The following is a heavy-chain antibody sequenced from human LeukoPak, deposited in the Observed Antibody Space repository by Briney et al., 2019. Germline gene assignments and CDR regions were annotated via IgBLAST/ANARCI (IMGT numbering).Heavy chain of an antibody. V-gene: IGHV4-34*01. CDR3: ASLGSGRRGAPTKYYGMDV. Sequence: SETLSLTCAVYGGSFSGYYWSWIRQPPGKGLEWMGEINHSGSTKYNPSLKSRVTISVDTSKNQFPLQLSSVTAADTAVYYCASLGSGRRGAPTKYYGMDVWGQGTTVTVSS. CDR1: GGSFSGYY. CDR2: INHSGST. J-gene: IGHJ6*02. D-gene: IGHD3-10*01.